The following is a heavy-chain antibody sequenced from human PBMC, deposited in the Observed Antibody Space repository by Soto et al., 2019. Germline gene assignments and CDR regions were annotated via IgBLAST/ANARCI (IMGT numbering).Heavy chain of an antibody. CDR2: IGAFNGDT. Sequence: ASVKVSCKASGYTFTSYGVTWVRQAPGQGLEWMGWIGAFNGDTNYAQKFQGRVTITRDTSASTAYMELSSLRSEDTAVYYCARGERYYYDTSGYFGFDYWGQGTLVTVSS. J-gene: IGHJ4*02. CDR3: ARGERYYYDTSGYFGFDY. D-gene: IGHD3-22*01. CDR1: GYTFTSYG. V-gene: IGHV1-18*01.